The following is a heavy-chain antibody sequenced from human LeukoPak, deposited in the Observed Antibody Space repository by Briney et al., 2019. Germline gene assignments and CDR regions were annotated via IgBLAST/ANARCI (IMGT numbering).Heavy chain of an antibody. Sequence: GGSLRLSCAASGFTFSSYSMNWVRQAPGKGLEWVSSISSSSSYIYYADSVKGRFTISRDNAKNSLYLQMNSLRAGDTAVYYCARAPGMATTGNFDYWGQGTLVTVSS. J-gene: IGHJ4*02. D-gene: IGHD5-24*01. CDR1: GFTFSSYS. V-gene: IGHV3-21*01. CDR3: ARAPGMATTGNFDY. CDR2: ISSSSSYI.